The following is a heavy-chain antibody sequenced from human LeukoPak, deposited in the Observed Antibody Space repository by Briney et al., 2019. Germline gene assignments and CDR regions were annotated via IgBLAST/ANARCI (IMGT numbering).Heavy chain of an antibody. Sequence: GGSLRLSCAASGFTFSTYWMTWVRQAPGKGLEWVANMKGDGSEIHCVDSVKGRFTISRDNAKNSLYLQMNSLRVEDTAVYYCARPAYTAAYDLWGQGTMVTVSS. CDR1: GFTFSTYW. D-gene: IGHD3-16*01. CDR2: MKGDGSEI. J-gene: IGHJ3*01. CDR3: ARPAYTAAYDL. V-gene: IGHV3-7*01.